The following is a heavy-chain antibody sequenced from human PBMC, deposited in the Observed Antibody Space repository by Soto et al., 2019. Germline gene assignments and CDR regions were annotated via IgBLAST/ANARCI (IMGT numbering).Heavy chain of an antibody. CDR3: ARRGSQTTHSTIGFDP. CDR2: IYYSGST. Sequence: QVQLQESGPGLVKPSETLSLTCTVSGGSISSYYWSWIRQPPGKGLEWIGYIYYSGSTNYNPSLKSRVTISVDTSKNQFSLKLSSVTAADTAVYYCARRGSQTTHSTIGFDPWGQGTLVTVSS. D-gene: IGHD4-17*01. J-gene: IGHJ5*02. CDR1: GGSISSYY. V-gene: IGHV4-59*01.